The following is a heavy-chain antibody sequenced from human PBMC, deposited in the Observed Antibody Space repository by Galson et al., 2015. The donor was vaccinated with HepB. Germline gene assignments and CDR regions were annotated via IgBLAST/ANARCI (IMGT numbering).Heavy chain of an antibody. J-gene: IGHJ3*02. CDR2: ISAYNGNT. Sequence: SVKVSCKASGYTFTSYGISWVRQAPGQGLEWMGWISAYNGNTNYAQKLQGRVTMTTDTSTSTAYMELKSLRSDDTAVYYCARDHYDSSGDDAFDIWGQGTMVTVSS. CDR3: ARDHYDSSGDDAFDI. V-gene: IGHV1-18*04. D-gene: IGHD3-22*01. CDR1: GYTFTSYG.